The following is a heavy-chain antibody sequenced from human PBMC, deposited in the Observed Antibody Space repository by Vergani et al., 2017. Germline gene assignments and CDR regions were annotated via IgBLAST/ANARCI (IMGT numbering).Heavy chain of an antibody. Sequence: EVQLLESGGGLVQPGGSLRLSCAASGFTFSSYAMSWVRQARGKGLEWVSAISGSGGSTYYADSVKGRFTISRDNSKTTLYLQMNSLRAEDTAVYYCVGEKAGGGGWYVDYWGQGTLVTVSS. D-gene: IGHD2-15*01. CDR3: VGEKAGGGGWYVDY. J-gene: IGHJ4*02. V-gene: IGHV3-23*01. CDR2: ISGSGGST. CDR1: GFTFSSYA.